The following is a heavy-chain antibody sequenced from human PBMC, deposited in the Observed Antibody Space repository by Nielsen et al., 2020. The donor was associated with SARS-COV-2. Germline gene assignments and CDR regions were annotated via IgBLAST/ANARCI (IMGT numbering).Heavy chain of an antibody. Sequence: GSLKISCAASGFTFSRHAMNWVRQAPGKGLEWVSIIGAGGDNIYYADSVKGRFTISRDNSKNTLYLQINSLRADDTAVYYCATQADGYKSPYDYWGQGTLVTVSS. CDR1: GFTFSRHA. CDR2: IGAGGDNI. D-gene: IGHD3-10*01. V-gene: IGHV3-23*01. CDR3: ATQADGYKSPYDY. J-gene: IGHJ4*02.